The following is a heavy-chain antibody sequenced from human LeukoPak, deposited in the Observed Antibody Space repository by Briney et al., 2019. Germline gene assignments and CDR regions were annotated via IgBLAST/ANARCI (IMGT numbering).Heavy chain of an antibody. J-gene: IGHJ2*01. V-gene: IGHV4-59*01. Sequence: SETLSLTCTVSGGSISSYYWSWIRQPPGKGLEWIGYICYSGSTNYNPSLKSRVTISVDTSKNQFSLKLSSVTAADTAVYYCARRYCSGGSCYSGDWYFDLWGRGTLVTVSS. D-gene: IGHD2-15*01. CDR2: ICYSGST. CDR1: GGSISSYY. CDR3: ARRYCSGGSCYSGDWYFDL.